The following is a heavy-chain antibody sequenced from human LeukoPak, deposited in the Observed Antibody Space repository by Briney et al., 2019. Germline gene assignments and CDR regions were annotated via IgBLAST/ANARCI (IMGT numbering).Heavy chain of an antibody. CDR2: ITSSSSYI. D-gene: IGHD6-6*01. CDR3: ARSYSSSRPTFDY. V-gene: IGHV3-21*01. Sequence: GTLSLTCGVSGGSIYSTNYWSWVRQAPGKGLEWVSSITSSSSYIYYADSVKGRFTISRDNAKNSLYLQMNSLRAEDTAVYYCARSYSSSRPTFDYQGQGTLVTVSS. J-gene: IGHJ4*02. CDR1: GGSIYSTNY.